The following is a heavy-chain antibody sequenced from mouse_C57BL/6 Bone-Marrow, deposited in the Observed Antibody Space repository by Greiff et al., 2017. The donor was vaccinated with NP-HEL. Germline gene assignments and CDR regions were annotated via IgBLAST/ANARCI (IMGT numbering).Heavy chain of an antibody. CDR1: GYAFSSYW. J-gene: IGHJ4*01. CDR2: IYPGDGDT. Sequence: VKLQESGAELVKPGASVKISCKASGYAFSSYWMNWVKQRPGKGLEWIGQIYPGDGDTNYNGKFKGKATLTADKSSSTAYMQLSSLTSEDSAVYFCARVGLRYAMDYWGQGTSVTVSS. D-gene: IGHD1-1*01. V-gene: IGHV1-80*01. CDR3: ARVGLRYAMDY.